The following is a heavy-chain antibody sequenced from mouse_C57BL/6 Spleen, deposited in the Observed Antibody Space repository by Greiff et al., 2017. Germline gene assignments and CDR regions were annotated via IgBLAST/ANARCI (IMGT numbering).Heavy chain of an antibody. V-gene: IGHV8-8*01. CDR1: GFSLSTFGMG. D-gene: IGHD1-1*01. CDR2: IWWDDDK. Sequence: QVTLKVSGPGILQPSQTLSLTCSFSGFSLSTFGMGVGWIRQPSGKGLEWLAHIWWDDDKYYHPALKSRLTISKYTSKNQVFLKIANVDTADTATYYCARTYYYGSSYPWLAYWGQGTLVTVSA. CDR3: ARTYYYGSSYPWLAY. J-gene: IGHJ3*01.